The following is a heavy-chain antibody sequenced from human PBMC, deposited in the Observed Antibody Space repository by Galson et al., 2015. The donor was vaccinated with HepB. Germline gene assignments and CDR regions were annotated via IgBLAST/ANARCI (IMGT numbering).Heavy chain of an antibody. CDR3: ARDLSLDY. Sequence: SVKVSCKAFGYTFTSYTFRWVRQAPGQGLEWMGWISAYNGNTNYAQKFQDRVTMTTDTSASTAYIEQRSLRSDDTAVYYCARDLSLDYWGQGTLVTVSS. D-gene: IGHD3-3*02. J-gene: IGHJ4*02. CDR2: ISAYNGNT. V-gene: IGHV1-18*04. CDR1: GYTFTSYT.